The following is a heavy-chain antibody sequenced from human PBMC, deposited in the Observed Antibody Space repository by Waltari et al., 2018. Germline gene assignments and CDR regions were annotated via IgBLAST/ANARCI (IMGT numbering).Heavy chain of an antibody. V-gene: IGHV3-21*03. CDR2: IGGTHSNI. J-gene: IGHJ5*02. CDR3: TRDSYGSGGDWFDP. D-gene: IGHD3-10*01. Sequence: EERLVESGGGLVKPGGSLRLSCVASGFRFSDYDMNWVRQAPGTGLEWLSSIGGTHSNIFYAESVRGRFTVSRDNSKNSLYLEMSNVRAEDTGLYYCTRDSYGSGGDWFDPWGQGTLVTVSS. CDR1: GFRFSDYD.